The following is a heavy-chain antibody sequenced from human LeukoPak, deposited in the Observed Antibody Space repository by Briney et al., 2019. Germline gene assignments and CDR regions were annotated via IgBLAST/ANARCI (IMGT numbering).Heavy chain of an antibody. CDR2: ISSSGSTI. CDR1: GFTFSNYW. Sequence: GGSLRLSCAVSGFTFSNYWMSWARQAPGKGLEWVSYISSSGSTIYYADSVKGRSTISRDNAKNSLYLQMNSLRAEDTAVYYCARDPGDSSGYPYYFDYWGQGTLVTVSS. J-gene: IGHJ4*02. D-gene: IGHD3-22*01. V-gene: IGHV3-11*04. CDR3: ARDPGDSSGYPYYFDY.